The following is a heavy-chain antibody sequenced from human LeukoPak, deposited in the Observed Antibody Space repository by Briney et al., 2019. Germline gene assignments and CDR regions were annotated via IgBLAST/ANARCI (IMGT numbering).Heavy chain of an antibody. J-gene: IGHJ6*02. CDR1: GFTFDDYA. V-gene: IGHV3-9*01. D-gene: IGHD4-23*01. CDR3: AKDMARWSGDYGMDV. Sequence: GGSLRLSCAASGFTFDDYAMRWVRQAPGKGLEWVSGISWNSGSIGYADSVKGRFTISRDNAKNSLYLQMNSLRAEDTALYYCAKDMARWSGDYGMDVWGQGTTVTVSS. CDR2: ISWNSGSI.